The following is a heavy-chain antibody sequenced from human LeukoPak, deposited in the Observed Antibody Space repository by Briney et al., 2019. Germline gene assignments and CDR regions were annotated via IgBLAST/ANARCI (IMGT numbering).Heavy chain of an antibody. CDR1: GGSISSSSYY. CDR3: ARRDGDYIGAMDY. V-gene: IGHV4-39*01. CDR2: IYYSGST. Sequence: PSETLSLTCTVSGGSISSSSYYWGWIRQPPGKGLEWIGSIYYSGSTYYNPSLKSRVTISVDTSKNQFSLKLSSVTAADTAVYYCARRDGDYIGAMDYWGQGTLVTVSS. D-gene: IGHD4-17*01. J-gene: IGHJ4*02.